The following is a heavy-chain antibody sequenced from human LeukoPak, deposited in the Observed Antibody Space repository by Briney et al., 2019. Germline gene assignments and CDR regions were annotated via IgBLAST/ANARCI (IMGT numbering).Heavy chain of an antibody. CDR3: AKDHRSSWPYYFDY. CDR1: GFTFSSYA. Sequence: PGGSLRLSCSASGFTFSSYAMHWVRQAPGKGLEWVAVISYDGSNKYYADSVKGRFTISRDNSKNTLYLQMNSLRAEDTAVYYCAKDHRSSWPYYFDYWGQGTLVTVSS. CDR2: ISYDGSNK. V-gene: IGHV3-30*04. J-gene: IGHJ4*02. D-gene: IGHD6-13*01.